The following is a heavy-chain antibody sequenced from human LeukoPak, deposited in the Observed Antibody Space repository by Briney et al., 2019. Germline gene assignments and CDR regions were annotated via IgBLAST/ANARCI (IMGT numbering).Heavy chain of an antibody. CDR3: ARDVPYYDSSGYPLPDYFDY. CDR1: GYTFTSYG. J-gene: IGHJ4*02. V-gene: IGHV1-18*01. CDR2: ISAYNGNT. Sequence: ASVKVSCKASGYTFTSYGTSWVRQAPGQGLEWMGWISAYNGNTNYAQKLQGRVTMTTDTSTSTAYMELRSLRSDDTAVYYCARDVPYYDSSGYPLPDYFDYWGQGTLVTVSS. D-gene: IGHD3-22*01.